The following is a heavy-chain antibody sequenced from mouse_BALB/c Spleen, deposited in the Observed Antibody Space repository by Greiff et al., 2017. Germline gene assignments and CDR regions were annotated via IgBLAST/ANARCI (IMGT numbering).Heavy chain of an antibody. D-gene: IGHD2-1*01. CDR1: GYTFTSYW. V-gene: IGHV1-69*02. J-gene: IGHJ4*01. Sequence: VQLQQSGAELVRPGASVKLSCKASGYTFTSYWINWVKQRPGQGLEWIGNIYPSDSYTNYNQKFKDKATLTVDKSSSTAYMQLSSPTSEDSAVYYCTRHYGNSYYYAMDHWGQGTSVTVSS. CDR3: TRHYGNSYYYAMDH. CDR2: IYPSDSYT.